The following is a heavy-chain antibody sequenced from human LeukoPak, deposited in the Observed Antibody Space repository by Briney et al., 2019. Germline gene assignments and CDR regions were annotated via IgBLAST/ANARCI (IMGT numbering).Heavy chain of an antibody. CDR1: GFTFSDHY. D-gene: IGHD7-27*01. J-gene: IGHJ4*02. CDR3: TRVNLRTGERFFDY. V-gene: IGHV3-72*01. CDR2: IGNKANTYIT. Sequence: PGGSLRLSCAASGFTFSDHYMDWVRQVPGKGLEWVSRIGNKANTYITEYAASVKGRFAISRDDSKNSVYLQLNSLKTEDTAVYYCTRVNLRTGERFFDYWGQGTLVTVSS.